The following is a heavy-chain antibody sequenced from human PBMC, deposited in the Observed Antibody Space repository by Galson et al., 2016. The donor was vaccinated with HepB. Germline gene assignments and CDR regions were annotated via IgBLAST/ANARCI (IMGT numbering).Heavy chain of an antibody. V-gene: IGHV3-23*01. J-gene: IGHJ4*02. CDR1: GFTFRSYA. CDR3: AKGAEQWMVPGYFHY. CDR2: ITGSGGST. D-gene: IGHD6-19*01. Sequence: SLRLSCAASGFTFRSYAMTWVRQAPGKGLEWVSTITGSGGSTYYADSVKGRFTISRDNSKNTVYLQMNSLRAEDTAVYYCAKGAEQWMVPGYFHYWGQGTLVTVSS.